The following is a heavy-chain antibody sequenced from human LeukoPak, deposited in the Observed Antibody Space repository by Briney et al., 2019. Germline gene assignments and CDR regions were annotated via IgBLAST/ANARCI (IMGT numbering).Heavy chain of an antibody. J-gene: IGHJ1*01. D-gene: IGHD5-12*01. V-gene: IGHV3-53*01. CDR3: ARDGAIVAGTAQH. CDR2: IYAGGNT. CDR1: GFTVSQSY. Sequence: PGGSLRLSCAASGFTVSQSYMSWVRQAPGKGLEWVSIIYAGGNTCYADSVKGRSTISRDTSNNTAYLEMNSLRVEDTAIYYCARDGAIVAGTAQHWGQGALVTVSS.